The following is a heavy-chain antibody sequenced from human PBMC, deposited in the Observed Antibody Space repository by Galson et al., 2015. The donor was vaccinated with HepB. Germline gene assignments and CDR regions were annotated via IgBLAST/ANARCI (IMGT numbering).Heavy chain of an antibody. D-gene: IGHD4-17*01. V-gene: IGHV3-23*01. J-gene: IGHJ3*02. CDR3: ARQTRGDDYGDYEGIRNNDAFDI. Sequence: SLRLSCAASGFTFGSYAMSWVRQAPGKGLEWVSAISGSGGSTYYADSVKGRFTISRDNSKNTLYLQMNSLRAEDTAVYYCARQTRGDDYGDYEGIRNNDAFDIRGQGTMVTVSS. CDR2: ISGSGGST. CDR1: GFTFGSYA.